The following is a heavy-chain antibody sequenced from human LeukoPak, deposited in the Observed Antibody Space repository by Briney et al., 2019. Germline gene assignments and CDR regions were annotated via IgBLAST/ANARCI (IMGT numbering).Heavy chain of an antibody. CDR3: ARAPMPNYYYYYMDV. J-gene: IGHJ6*03. CDR2: IYTSGST. D-gene: IGHD2-2*01. CDR1: GDSISSYY. V-gene: IGHV4-4*07. Sequence: PSETLSLTCTVSGDSISSYYWSWIRQPAGKGLEWIGRIYTSGSTNYNPSLKSRVTMSEDTPKNQFSLKLSSVTAADTAVYYCARAPMPNYYYYYMDVWGKGTTVTVSS.